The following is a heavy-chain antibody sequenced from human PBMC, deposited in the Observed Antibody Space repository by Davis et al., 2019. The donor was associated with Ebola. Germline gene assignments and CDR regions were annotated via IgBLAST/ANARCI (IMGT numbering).Heavy chain of an antibody. D-gene: IGHD5-18*01. CDR2: TYYRSKWYN. CDR1: GDSVSNNSAA. CDR3: ARRPGYSYGYSRLGYYGMDV. V-gene: IGHV6-1*01. Sequence: HSQTLSLTCAISGDSVSNNSAAWNWIRQSPSRGLEWLGRTYYRSKWYNDYAVSVKSRITINPDTSKNQFSLQLNSVAPEDTAVYYCARRPGYSYGYSRLGYYGMDVWGEGTTVTVSS. J-gene: IGHJ6*04.